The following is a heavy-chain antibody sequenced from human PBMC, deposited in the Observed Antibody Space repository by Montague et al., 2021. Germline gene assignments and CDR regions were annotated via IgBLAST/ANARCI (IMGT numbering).Heavy chain of an antibody. CDR3: ARGWQKRFDP. J-gene: IGHJ5*02. D-gene: IGHD5-24*01. CDR2: TYYRSKWYN. Sequence: CAISGVSVSSNDATWNWIRQSPSRGLEWLGRTYYRSKWYNEYAISVKSRITVNPDTSKNQFSLLLNSVTPEDTAVYYCARGWQKRFDPWGQGTLVTVSS. V-gene: IGHV6-1*01. CDR1: GVSVSSNDAT.